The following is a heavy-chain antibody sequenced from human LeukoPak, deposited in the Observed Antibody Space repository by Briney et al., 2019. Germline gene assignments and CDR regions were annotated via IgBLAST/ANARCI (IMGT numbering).Heavy chain of an antibody. Sequence: SETLSLTCAVYGGSFSGYYWSWIRQPPGKGLEWIGEINHSGSTNYNPSLKSRVTISVDTSKNQFFLKLSSVTAADTAVYYCARRLLLWFGESLNWFDPWGQGTLVTVSS. CDR2: INHSGST. V-gene: IGHV4-34*01. CDR1: GGSFSGYY. J-gene: IGHJ5*02. D-gene: IGHD3-10*01. CDR3: ARRLLLWFGESLNWFDP.